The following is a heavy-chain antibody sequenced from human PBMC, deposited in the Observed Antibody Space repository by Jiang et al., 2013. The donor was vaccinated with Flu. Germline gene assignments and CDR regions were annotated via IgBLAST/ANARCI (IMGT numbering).Heavy chain of an antibody. V-gene: IGHV4-34*01. CDR1: GGSFSGYY. J-gene: IGHJ4*02. CDR3: ARGIPLGRSYFRLGTVTTYFDY. D-gene: IGHD4-17*01. CDR2: INHSGST. Sequence: LKPSETLSLTCAVYGGSFSGYYWSWIRQPPGKGLEWIGEINHSGSTNYNPSLKSRVTISVDTSKNQFSLKLSSVTAADTAVYYCARGIPLGRSYFRLGTVTTYFDYWGQGTLVTVSS.